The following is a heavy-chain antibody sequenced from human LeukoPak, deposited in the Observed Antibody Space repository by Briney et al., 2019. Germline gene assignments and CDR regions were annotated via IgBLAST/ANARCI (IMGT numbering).Heavy chain of an antibody. J-gene: IGHJ3*02. Sequence: PGGSLRLSCAASGFTFSSYAMSWVRQAPGKGLEWVSAISGSGGSTYYAYSVKGRFTISRDNSKNTLYLQMNSLRAEDTAVYYCAKDLVRSGYDWWQMWDAFDIWGQGTMVTVSS. V-gene: IGHV3-23*01. CDR3: AKDLVRSGYDWWQMWDAFDI. D-gene: IGHD5-12*01. CDR2: ISGSGGST. CDR1: GFTFSSYA.